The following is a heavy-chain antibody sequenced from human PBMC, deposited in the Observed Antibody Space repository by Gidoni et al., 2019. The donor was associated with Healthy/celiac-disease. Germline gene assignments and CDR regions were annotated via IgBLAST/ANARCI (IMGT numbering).Heavy chain of an antibody. D-gene: IGHD3-10*01. Sequence: QLQLRESGPGLVQPSDTLSLTCTVAGGSISSSRYYWGWIRQPPGKGLEWIGGIYYGGSTYYNPSLKSRVTISVDTSKNQCALKLSSVTAADTAVYYCARGAYYGSGSYPFDYWGQGTLVTVS. CDR3: ARGAYYGSGSYPFDY. V-gene: IGHV4-39*01. CDR2: IYYGGST. CDR1: GGSISSSRYY. J-gene: IGHJ4*02.